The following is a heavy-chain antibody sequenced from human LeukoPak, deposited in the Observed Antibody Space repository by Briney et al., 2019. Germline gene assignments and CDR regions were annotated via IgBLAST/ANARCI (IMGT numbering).Heavy chain of an antibody. CDR1: GFTFGDYA. V-gene: IGHV4-59*01. D-gene: IGHD3-3*01. Sequence: GSLRLSCTGSGFTFGDYAMGWFRQPPGKGLEWIGYIYYSGSTNYNPSLKSRVTISVDTSKNQFSLKLSSVTAADTAVYYCARVGASSDAFDIWGQGTMVTVSS. CDR2: IYYSGST. CDR3: ARVGASSDAFDI. J-gene: IGHJ3*02.